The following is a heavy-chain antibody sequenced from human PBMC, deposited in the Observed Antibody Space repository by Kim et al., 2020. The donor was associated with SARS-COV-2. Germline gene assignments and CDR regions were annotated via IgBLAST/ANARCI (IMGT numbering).Heavy chain of an antibody. J-gene: IGHJ6*02. CDR1: GYSFTSYW. CDR2: IYPGDSDT. D-gene: IGHD3-10*01. CDR3: ARLFDRGVMDYYYYGMDV. V-gene: IGHV5-51*01. Sequence: GESLKISCKGSGYSFTSYWIGWVRQMPGKGLEWMGIIYPGDSDTRYSPSFQGQVTISADKSISTAYLQWSSLKASDTAMYYCARLFDRGVMDYYYYGMDVWGQGTTVTVSS.